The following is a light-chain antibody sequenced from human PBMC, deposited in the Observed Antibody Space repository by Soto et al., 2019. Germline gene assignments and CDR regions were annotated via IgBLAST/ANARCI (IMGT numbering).Light chain of an antibody. CDR3: SSYVGTNSYV. Sequence: QSALTQPPSASGSPGQSVTISCTGTSSDVGGYDYVSWYKQHPGKAPKLMIYEVSKRPSGVPDRFSGSKSGNTAALTVSGLQGEDEADYYCSSYVGTNSYVFGTGTKLTVL. CDR1: SSDVGGYDY. V-gene: IGLV2-8*01. J-gene: IGLJ1*01. CDR2: EVS.